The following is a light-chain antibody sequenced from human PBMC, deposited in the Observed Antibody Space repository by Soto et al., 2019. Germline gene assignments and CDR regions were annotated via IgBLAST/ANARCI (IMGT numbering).Light chain of an antibody. Sequence: DIQMTQSPSSLSASVGDRVTITCRASQGIRNDLGWYQQKPGRAPKRLIYDASSLQSGVPSRFSGTGSGTEFTLTISSLQSEDLAVYYCQQYNHWPLTFGGGTKVEIK. CDR3: QQYNHWPLT. J-gene: IGKJ4*01. CDR2: DAS. V-gene: IGKV1-17*01. CDR1: QGIRND.